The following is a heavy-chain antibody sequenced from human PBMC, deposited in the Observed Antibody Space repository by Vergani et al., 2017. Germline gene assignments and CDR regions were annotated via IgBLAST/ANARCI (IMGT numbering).Heavy chain of an antibody. CDR2: ISPGASTV. J-gene: IGHJ6*02. CDR1: GFKFSDHY. CDR3: ATNPGITTTRHYYAMYV. Sequence: LEESGGGSVKPGGSLRLSCAASGFKFSDHYMSWIRQAPGKGLEWVSHISPGASTVSYTDSVTGRFTGSRDNDNNTLTLDMTTLRVEDTAVYYCATNPGITTTRHYYAMYVWGQGTTVTVSS. V-gene: IGHV3-11*04. D-gene: IGHD1-20*01.